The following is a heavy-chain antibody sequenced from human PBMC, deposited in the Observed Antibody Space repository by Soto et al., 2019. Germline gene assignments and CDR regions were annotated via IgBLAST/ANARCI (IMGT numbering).Heavy chain of an antibody. D-gene: IGHD2-8*02. CDR3: ARGDYGTGGYPFPYFDY. CDR1: GYSFTGYY. CDR2: INPDSGAT. V-gene: IGHV1-2*02. Sequence: HEHLVQSGAEVKRPGASLKVSCKASGYSFTGYYIHWVRQAPGQGLEWMGWINPDSGATNYAQNFHGRVTLTSDTSISTDSMDLTCLTSDDTAVYYCARGDYGTGGYPFPYFDYWGQGTLVIVSS. J-gene: IGHJ4*02.